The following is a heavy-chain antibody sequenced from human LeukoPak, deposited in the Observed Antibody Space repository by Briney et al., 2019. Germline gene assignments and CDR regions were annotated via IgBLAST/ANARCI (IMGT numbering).Heavy chain of an antibody. V-gene: IGHV3-48*03. J-gene: IGHJ3*02. Sequence: GGSLRLSCAASGXXFXSYEMXXXXXAPGXXXXXXXXIXSXXSXIYYXXSVKXRFTISRDNAKNSLYLQMNSLRAEDTALYYCARXSGVPGHYSQDAFDIWGPGTMVTVSS. CDR2: IXSXXSXI. CDR1: GXXFXSYE. D-gene: IGHD2-21*01. CDR3: ARXSGVPGHYSQDAFDI.